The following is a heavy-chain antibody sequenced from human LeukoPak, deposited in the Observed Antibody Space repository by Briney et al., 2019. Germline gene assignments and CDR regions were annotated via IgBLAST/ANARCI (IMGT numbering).Heavy chain of an antibody. J-gene: IGHJ6*03. CDR3: ARVISVEMATMGAYYYYYYMDV. CDR2: IYTSGST. V-gene: IGHV4-61*02. D-gene: IGHD5-24*01. Sequence: PSETLSLTCTVSGGSISSGSYYWSWIRQPAGKGLEWIGRIYTSGSTNYNPSLKSRVTISVDTSKNQFSLKLSSVTAADTAVYYCARVISVEMATMGAYYYYYYMDVWGKGTTVTISS. CDR1: GGSISSGSYY.